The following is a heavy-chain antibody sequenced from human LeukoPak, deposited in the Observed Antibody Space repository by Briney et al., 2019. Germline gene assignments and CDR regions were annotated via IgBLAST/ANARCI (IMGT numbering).Heavy chain of an antibody. D-gene: IGHD5-12*01. V-gene: IGHV4-34*01. Sequence: SETLSLTCAVYGGSFSGYYWSWIRQPPGKGLEWIGEINHSGSTNYNPSLKSRVTISVDASKNQFSLKLSSVTAADTAVYYCARRGYSGYDHFYYFDYWGQGTLVTVSS. CDR3: ARRGYSGYDHFYYFDY. J-gene: IGHJ4*02. CDR1: GGSFSGYY. CDR2: INHSGST.